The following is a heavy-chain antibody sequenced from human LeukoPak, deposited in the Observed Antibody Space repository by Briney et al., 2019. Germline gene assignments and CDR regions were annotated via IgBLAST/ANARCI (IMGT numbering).Heavy chain of an antibody. CDR1: GFTFTSYA. Sequence: PGGSLRLSCAASGFTFTSYAMNWVRQAPGTGLEWVSRISDGTAGTYYADSVKGRFTISRDNSKNTLYLQMNSLRAEDTAVYYCARASGLRSFTLISWGLGTLVTVPS. D-gene: IGHD3-3*01. CDR3: ARASGLRSFTLIS. CDR2: ISDGTAGT. J-gene: IGHJ5*02. V-gene: IGHV3-23*01.